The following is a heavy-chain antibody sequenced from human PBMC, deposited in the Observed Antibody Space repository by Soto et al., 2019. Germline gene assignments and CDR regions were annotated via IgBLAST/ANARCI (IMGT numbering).Heavy chain of an antibody. CDR1: GFTFSSYA. V-gene: IGHV3-23*01. J-gene: IGHJ4*02. CDR2: ISGSGGST. Sequence: GGSLRLSCAASGFTFSSYAMSWVRQAPGKGLEWVSAISGSGGSTYYADSVKGRFTISRDNSKNTLYLQMNSLRAEDTAVYYCAKDLYDYVWGSYRLARWGQGTLVTVSS. D-gene: IGHD3-16*02. CDR3: AKDLYDYVWGSYRLAR.